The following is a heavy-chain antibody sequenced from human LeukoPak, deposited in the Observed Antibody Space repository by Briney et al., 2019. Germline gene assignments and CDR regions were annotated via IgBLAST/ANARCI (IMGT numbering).Heavy chain of an antibody. Sequence: PGGSLRLSCAASGFTFSSYSMNWVRQAPGKGLEWVSYISSSSSTIYYADSVKGRFTISRDNAKNSLYLQMNSLRAEDTAVYYCARDPGGWFGELFDYWGQGTLVTVSS. CDR3: ARDPGGWFGELFDY. CDR1: GFTFSSYS. J-gene: IGHJ4*02. CDR2: ISSSSSTI. D-gene: IGHD3-10*01. V-gene: IGHV3-48*04.